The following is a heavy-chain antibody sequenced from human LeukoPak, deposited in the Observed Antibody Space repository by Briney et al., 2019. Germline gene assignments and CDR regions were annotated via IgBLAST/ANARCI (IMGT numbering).Heavy chain of an antibody. CDR3: ARVELNCNDTGGDVFDM. CDR2: IYHSGII. Sequence: PSETLSLTCSVSGGSISNHYWNWLRQPPGKGLEWIGHIYHSGIINYNPSLKSRVTISLDTSKNQFSLKLSSVTAADTAVYYCARVELNCNDTGGDVFDMWGQGTMVTVSS. CDR1: GGSISNHY. J-gene: IGHJ3*02. D-gene: IGHD2/OR15-2a*01. V-gene: IGHV4-59*11.